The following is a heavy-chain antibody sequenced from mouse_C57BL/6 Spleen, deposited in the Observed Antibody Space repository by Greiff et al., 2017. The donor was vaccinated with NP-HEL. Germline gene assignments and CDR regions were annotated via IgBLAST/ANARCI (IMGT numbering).Heavy chain of an antibody. CDR2: INYDGSST. CDR3: ARDRGAMDY. Sequence: EVMLVESEGGLVQPGSSMKLSCTASGFTFSDSYMAWVRQVPEKGLEWVANINYDGSSTYYLDSLKSRFIISRDNAKNILYLQMSSLKSEDTATYYCARDRGAMDYWGQGTSVTVSS. V-gene: IGHV5-16*01. J-gene: IGHJ4*01. CDR1: GFTFSDSY.